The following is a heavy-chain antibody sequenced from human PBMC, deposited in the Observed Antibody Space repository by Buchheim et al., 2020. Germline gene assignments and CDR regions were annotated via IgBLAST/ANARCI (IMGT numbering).Heavy chain of an antibody. J-gene: IGHJ6*02. CDR2: ISSSSSTI. CDR1: GFTFSSYS. D-gene: IGHD1-7*01. V-gene: IGHV3-48*04. CDR3: ARDSGTTPNYYYYYGMDV. Sequence: EVQLVESGGGLVQPGGSLRLSRAASGFTFSSYSMNWVRQAPGKGLEWVSYISSSSSTIYYADSVKGRFTISRDNAKNSLYLQMNSLRAEDTAVYYCARDSGTTPNYYYYYGMDVWGQGTT.